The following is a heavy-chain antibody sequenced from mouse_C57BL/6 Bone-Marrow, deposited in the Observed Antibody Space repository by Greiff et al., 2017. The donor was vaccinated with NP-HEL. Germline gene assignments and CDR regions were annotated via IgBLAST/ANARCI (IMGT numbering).Heavy chain of an antibody. CDR2: INPGSGGT. J-gene: IGHJ4*01. D-gene: IGHD2-12*01. V-gene: IGHV1-54*01. CDR3: ARDYSSTGAMDY. CDR1: GYAFTNSL. Sequence: VQLQESGAELVRPGTSVKVSCKASGYAFTNSLIEWVKQRPGQGLEWIGVINPGSGGTNYNEKFKGKATLTADKSSSTAYMQLSSLTSEDSAVYFCARDYSSTGAMDYWGQGTSVTVSS.